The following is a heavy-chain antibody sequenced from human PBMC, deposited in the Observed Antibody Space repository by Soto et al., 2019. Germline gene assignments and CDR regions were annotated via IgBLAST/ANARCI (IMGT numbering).Heavy chain of an antibody. D-gene: IGHD3-3*01. V-gene: IGHV3-21*01. CDR2: ISSSSSYI. J-gene: IGHJ4*02. Sequence: PGGSLRLSCAASGFTFSSYSMNWVRQAPGKGLEWVSPISSSSSYIYYADSVKGRFTISRDNAKNSLYLQMNSLRAEDTAVYYCARAMGDFWSGYLGFDYWGQGTLVTVSS. CDR3: ARAMGDFWSGYLGFDY. CDR1: GFTFSSYS.